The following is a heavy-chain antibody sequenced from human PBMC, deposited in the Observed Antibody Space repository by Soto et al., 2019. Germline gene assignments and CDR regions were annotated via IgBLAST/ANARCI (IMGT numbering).Heavy chain of an antibody. CDR3: AGDPDSHYNDSHASSYP. CDR2: IIPIFGIP. D-gene: IGHD4-4*01. CDR1: GGTFSRYS. V-gene: IGHV1-69*13. Sequence: ASVKVSCKASGGTFSRYSITWVRQAPGHGLEWIGRIIPIFGIPTYAQKFQGRVTITADESTSTAYMELTGLRSDDTAVYYCAGDPDSHYNDSHASSYPWGQGTLVTVSS. J-gene: IGHJ5*02.